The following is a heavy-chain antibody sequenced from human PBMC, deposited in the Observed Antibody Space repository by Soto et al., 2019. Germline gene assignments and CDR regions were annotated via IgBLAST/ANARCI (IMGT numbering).Heavy chain of an antibody. D-gene: IGHD3-22*01. V-gene: IGHV4-39*01. Sequence: SDTLSLTCTVSSGSISSSSAYWVLIRHPPWKGLEWVGSIYYLGNTYYNPSLGSRVTISVDTSKNQFSLKLRSVTAADTAVFYCAGLYPYESSGYHLNYWGQGALVTVSS. J-gene: IGHJ4*02. CDR3: AGLYPYESSGYHLNY. CDR2: IYYLGNT. CDR1: SGSISSSSAY.